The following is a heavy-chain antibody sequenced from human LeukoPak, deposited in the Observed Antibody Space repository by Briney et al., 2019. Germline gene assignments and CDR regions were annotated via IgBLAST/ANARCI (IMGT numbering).Heavy chain of an antibody. CDR2: INSDGSST. D-gene: IGHD5-12*01. Sequence: PGGSLRLSCAASGFTFSSYAMSWVRQAPGKGLVWVSRINSDGSSTSYADSVKGRFTISRDNAKNTLYLQMNSLRAEDTAVYYCARVGYQHYFDYWGQGTLVTVSS. V-gene: IGHV3-74*01. CDR3: ARVGYQHYFDY. CDR1: GFTFSSYA. J-gene: IGHJ4*02.